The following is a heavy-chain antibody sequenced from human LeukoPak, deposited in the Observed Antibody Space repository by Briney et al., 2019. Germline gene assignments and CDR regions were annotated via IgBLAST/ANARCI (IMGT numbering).Heavy chain of an antibody. CDR1: GGSITSGSYS. V-gene: IGHV4-30-2*01. Sequence: SETLSLTCTVSGGSITSGSYSWSWIRQPPGKGLEWIGFVYHGGSTYYNPSLKSRATISIEWSQTQFSLKLTSVTAADTAVYYCARYSDGNIHGAFDPWGQGIMVIVSS. J-gene: IGHJ3*01. CDR3: ARYSDGNIHGAFDP. D-gene: IGHD3-16*01. CDR2: VYHGGST.